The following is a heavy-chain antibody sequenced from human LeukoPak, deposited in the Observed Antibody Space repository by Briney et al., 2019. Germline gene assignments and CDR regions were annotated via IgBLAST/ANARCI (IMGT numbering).Heavy chain of an antibody. CDR1: GFTFSNAW. CDR3: TTDKAQVPYCSGGSCGV. J-gene: IGHJ4*02. V-gene: IGHV3-15*01. Sequence: PGGSLRLSCAASGFTFSNAWMSWVRQAPGKGLEWVGRIKSKTDGGTTDYAAPVKGRFTISRDDSKNTLYLQMNSLKTEDTAVYYCTTDKAQVPYCSGGSCGVWGQGTLVTVSS. D-gene: IGHD2-15*01. CDR2: IKSKTDGGTT.